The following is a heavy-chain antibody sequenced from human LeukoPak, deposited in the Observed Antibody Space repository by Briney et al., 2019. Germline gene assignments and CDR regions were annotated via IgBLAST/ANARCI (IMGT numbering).Heavy chain of an antibody. J-gene: IGHJ3*02. D-gene: IGHD1-1*01. CDR2: INHSGST. V-gene: IGHV4-34*01. CDR1: GGSFSGYY. CDR3: ARAGPTGTTDAFDI. Sequence: PSETLSLTCAVCGGSFSGYYWSWIRQPPGKGLEWIGEINHSGSTNYNPSLKSRVTISVDTSKNQFPLKLSSVTAADTAVYYCARAGPTGTTDAFDIWGQGTMVTVSS.